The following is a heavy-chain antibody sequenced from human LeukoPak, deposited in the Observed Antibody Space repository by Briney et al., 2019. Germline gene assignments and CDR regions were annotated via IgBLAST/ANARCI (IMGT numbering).Heavy chain of an antibody. CDR1: GGSISSYY. CDR2: IYYSGST. CDR3: ARRVRDFDSSGYYRDHFDY. V-gene: IGHV4-59*08. J-gene: IGHJ4*02. D-gene: IGHD3-22*01. Sequence: TSETLSLTCTVSGGSISSYYWSWIRQPPGKGLEWIGYIYYSGSTNYNPSLKSRVTISVDTSKNQFSLKLSSVTAADTAVYYCARRVRDFDSSGYYRDHFDYWGQGTLVTVSS.